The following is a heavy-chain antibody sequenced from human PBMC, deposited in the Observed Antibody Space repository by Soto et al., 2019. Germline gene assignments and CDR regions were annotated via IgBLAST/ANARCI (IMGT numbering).Heavy chain of an antibody. V-gene: IGHV4-39*01. CDR1: AGSISNSSFY. CDR2: SHYTGST. Sequence: QLQLQESGPGLVKPSETLSLTCTVSAGSISNSSFYWGWIRQPPGKGLEWIDSSHYTGSTYYNPSLQSRITISVDTSKNQFSLKLRSVTAADTAVYYCARTYCGGASCYPPQYEAFEIWGQGTMVTVSS. J-gene: IGHJ3*02. CDR3: ARTYCGGASCYPPQYEAFEI. D-gene: IGHD2-15*01.